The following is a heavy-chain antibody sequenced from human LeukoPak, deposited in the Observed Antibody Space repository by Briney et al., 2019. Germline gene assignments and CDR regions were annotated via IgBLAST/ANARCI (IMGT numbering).Heavy chain of an antibody. CDR1: GLTFSSYW. Sequence: GGSLRLSCAASGLTFSSYWMTWVRQAPGQGLEWVANIKQDGSERYYVDSVRGRFTVSRDNARNSVYLQLNSLRVDDTAVYFCVRDTGGIGSYPDFWGQGTLVTVSS. V-gene: IGHV3-7*01. J-gene: IGHJ4*02. CDR3: VRDTGGIGSYPDF. D-gene: IGHD1-26*01. CDR2: IKQDGSER.